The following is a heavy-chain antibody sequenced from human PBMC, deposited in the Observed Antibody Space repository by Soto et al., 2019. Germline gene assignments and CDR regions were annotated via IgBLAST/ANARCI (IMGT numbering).Heavy chain of an antibody. D-gene: IGHD1-26*01. J-gene: IGHJ4*02. Sequence: QVQLQESGPGLVRPSETLSLTCTVSGDSITNYQWSWIRQSPEKGLEWIGDIFNRGNAVYNPSVRSRVSMSADSSRNQFSLKLTSVTAADTAIYYCAGDIRTGSYRFDYWGQGALVTVFS. CDR1: GDSITNYQ. CDR3: AGDIRTGSYRFDY. CDR2: IFNRGNA. V-gene: IGHV4-4*09.